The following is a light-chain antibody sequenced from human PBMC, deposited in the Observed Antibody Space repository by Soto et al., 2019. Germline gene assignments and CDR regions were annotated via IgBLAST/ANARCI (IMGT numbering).Light chain of an antibody. V-gene: IGKV3-20*01. CDR3: QQYVRSPLT. J-gene: IGKJ4*01. CDR2: GAS. CDR1: QSVSSNL. Sequence: EIVLTQSPGTLSLSPGERAALSCRASQSVSSNLLAWYQQSPGQAPRLLIYGASSRATGIPDRFSGSGSGTDFTLTISRLEHEDFAVYYCQQYVRSPLTFGGGTKVEIK.